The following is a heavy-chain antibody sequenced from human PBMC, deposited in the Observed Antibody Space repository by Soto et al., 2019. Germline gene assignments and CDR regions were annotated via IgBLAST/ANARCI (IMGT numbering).Heavy chain of an antibody. CDR2: IYGSGNT. D-gene: IGHD3-3*01. CDR1: GDSFSNFY. J-gene: IGHJ6*02. CDR3: ARDNILGILYGGMDV. Sequence: SETLSLTCTVSGDSFSNFYWSWIRQPPGKGLEWIGFIYGSGNTDYNPSLKSRVSISAETSKNQFYLKMSSVTAADTAVYYCARDNILGILYGGMDVWGQGTTVTVSS. V-gene: IGHV4-4*08.